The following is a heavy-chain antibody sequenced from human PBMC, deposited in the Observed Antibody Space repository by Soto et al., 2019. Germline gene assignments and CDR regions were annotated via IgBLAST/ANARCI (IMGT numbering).Heavy chain of an antibody. D-gene: IGHD1-7*01. CDR1: GGSISSYY. CDR3: ARLELREYFDY. Sequence: SETLSLTCTVSGGSISSYYWSWIRQPPGKGLEWIGYIYYSGSTNYNPSLKSRVTISVDTSKNQFSLKLSSVTAADTAVYYCARLELREYFDYWGQGTLVTVSS. V-gene: IGHV4-59*08. CDR2: IYYSGST. J-gene: IGHJ4*02.